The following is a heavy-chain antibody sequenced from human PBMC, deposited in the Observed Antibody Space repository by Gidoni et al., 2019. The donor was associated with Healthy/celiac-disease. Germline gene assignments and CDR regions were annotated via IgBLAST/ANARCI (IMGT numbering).Heavy chain of an antibody. Sequence: QVQLVASGGGVVQPGRSLRLYCAASGFTFSSYARHWVRQAPGKGLEWVAVISYEGSNKYYADSVKGRFTISRDNAKNTLYLQMNSLRAEDTAVYYCARDLDGDYYYGMDVWGQGTTVTVSS. V-gene: IGHV3-30-3*01. CDR3: ARDLDGDYYYGMDV. D-gene: IGHD4-17*01. CDR2: ISYEGSNK. J-gene: IGHJ6*02. CDR1: GFTFSSYA.